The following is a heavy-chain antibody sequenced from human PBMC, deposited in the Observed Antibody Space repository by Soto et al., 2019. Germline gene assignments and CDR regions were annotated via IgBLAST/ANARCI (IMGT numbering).Heavy chain of an antibody. CDR3: VRDTSPRRVDY. V-gene: IGHV3-7*01. CDR2: IKQDGSEK. J-gene: IGHJ4*02. Sequence: EVQLVESGGGLVQPGGSLRLSCAASGFTFSTFWMSWFRQAPGKGLEWVANIKQDGSEKHYVDSVKGRFTISRDNAKNSLYLQMNSLRAEDTAVYYCVRDTSPRRVDYWGQGTQVIVSS. CDR1: GFTFSTFW. D-gene: IGHD2-2*01.